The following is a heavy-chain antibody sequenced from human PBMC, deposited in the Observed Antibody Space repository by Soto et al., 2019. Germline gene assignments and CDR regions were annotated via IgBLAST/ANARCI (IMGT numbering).Heavy chain of an antibody. D-gene: IGHD7-27*01. J-gene: IGHJ5*02. Sequence: QEQLQESGPGLVKPSETLSLTCSVSGGSITSYYWSWIRQPPGKGLEWIGYIYHSGSTNYNPSLRSRVTMSADTSKNQFSLRLSSVTAADTAVYYCARYIGASNLNYFDPWGQGTLVTVSS. CDR1: GGSITSYY. CDR2: IYHSGST. V-gene: IGHV4-59*01. CDR3: ARYIGASNLNYFDP.